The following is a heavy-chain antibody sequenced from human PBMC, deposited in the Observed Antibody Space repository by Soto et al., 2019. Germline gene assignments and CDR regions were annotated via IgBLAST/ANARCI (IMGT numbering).Heavy chain of an antibody. V-gene: IGHV1-69*06. D-gene: IGHD3-10*01. CDR2: IIPIFGTA. CDR3: ARDRGSPMGGDFDH. Sequence: SVKVSCKASGGTFSSYAISWVRQAPGQGLEWMGGIIPIFGTANYAQKFQGRVTITADKSTGTAYMELSSLRSEDTAVYYCARDRGSPMGGDFDHWGQGTLVTVSS. J-gene: IGHJ4*02. CDR1: GGTFSSYA.